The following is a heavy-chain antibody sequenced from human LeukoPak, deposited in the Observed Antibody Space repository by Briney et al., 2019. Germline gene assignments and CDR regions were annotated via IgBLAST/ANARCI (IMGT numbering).Heavy chain of an antibody. J-gene: IGHJ6*03. CDR3: ARGDYSGYGWYYYYMDV. Sequence: KPSETLSLTCTVSGGSISSYYWNWIRQPPGKGLEWIGYTYYSGSPNYNPSLKSRVTISVDTSKNQFSLKLSSVTAADTAVYYCARGDYSGYGWYYYYMDVWGKGTTVTVSS. V-gene: IGHV4-59*01. CDR2: TYYSGSP. D-gene: IGHD5-12*01. CDR1: GGSISSYY.